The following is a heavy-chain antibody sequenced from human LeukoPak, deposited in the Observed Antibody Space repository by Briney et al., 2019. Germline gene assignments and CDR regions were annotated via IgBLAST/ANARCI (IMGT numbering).Heavy chain of an antibody. Sequence: PGGSLRLSCSASGFTFSRYAMHWVRQAPGKGLEYVSAISSNGGSTYYADSVKGRFTISRDNSKNTLYLQMNSLRAEDTAVYYCAREPSYGSGSWWGQGTLVTVSS. J-gene: IGHJ4*02. CDR1: GFTFSRYA. D-gene: IGHD3-10*01. V-gene: IGHV3-64*04. CDR2: ISSNGGST. CDR3: AREPSYGSGSW.